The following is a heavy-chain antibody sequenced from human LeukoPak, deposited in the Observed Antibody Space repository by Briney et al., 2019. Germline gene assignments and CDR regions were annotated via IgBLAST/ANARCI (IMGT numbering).Heavy chain of an antibody. CDR3: AAKDYFDY. Sequence: KASETLSLTCAVYGGSFSGYYWSWIRQPPGKGLEWVSYISTSGSTIYYADSVKGRFTISRDNAKNSLYLQMKSLRAEDTAVYYCAAKDYFDYWGQGTLVTVSS. CDR1: GGSFSGYY. CDR2: ISTSGSTI. V-gene: IGHV3-11*04. J-gene: IGHJ4*02.